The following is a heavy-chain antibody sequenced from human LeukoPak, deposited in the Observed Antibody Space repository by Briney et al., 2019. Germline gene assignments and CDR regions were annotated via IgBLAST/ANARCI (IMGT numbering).Heavy chain of an antibody. CDR2: IYYSGSA. J-gene: IGHJ4*02. CDR1: GGSISSGVYC. V-gene: IGHV4-31*03. Sequence: SQTLSLTCTVSGGSISSGVYCWSWIRQHPGKGLEWIGCIYYSGSAYYNPSLKSRVTISVDTSKNQFSLKLSSLTAAETAVYYCARQYGSGSSYTPVVDLWGQGTLVTVSS. D-gene: IGHD3-10*01. CDR3: ARQYGSGSSYTPVVDL.